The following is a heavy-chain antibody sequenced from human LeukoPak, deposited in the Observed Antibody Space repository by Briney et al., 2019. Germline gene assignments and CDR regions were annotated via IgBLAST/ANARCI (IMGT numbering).Heavy chain of an antibody. D-gene: IGHD6-19*01. CDR3: TRRVAVTGTPKAYFDY. V-gene: IGHV4-59*08. J-gene: IGHJ4*02. CDR1: GGSISGYY. Sequence: SETLSLTCTVSGGSISGYYCSWIRQPPGKELEWIGYNPYTENTNSNPSLKCRVTISLDTSKNQFSLKLNSVTTADTAVYFCTRRVAVTGTPKAYFDYWGQGILVTVSS. CDR2: NPYTENT.